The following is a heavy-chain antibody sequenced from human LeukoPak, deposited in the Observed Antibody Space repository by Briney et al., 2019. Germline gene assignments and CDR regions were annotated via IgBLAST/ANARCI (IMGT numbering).Heavy chain of an antibody. D-gene: IGHD3-3*01. CDR2: IYPGDSDT. CDR1: GYSFTNYW. J-gene: IGHJ4*02. V-gene: IGHV5-51*01. Sequence: GESLKISCKGSGYSFTNYWIAWVRQMPGKGLEWMGIIYPGDSDTRYSPSFQGQVTISADNSICTAYVQWNSLKASDSAMYYCARDSTTFGVVHYWGQGTLVTVSS. CDR3: ARDSTTFGVVHY.